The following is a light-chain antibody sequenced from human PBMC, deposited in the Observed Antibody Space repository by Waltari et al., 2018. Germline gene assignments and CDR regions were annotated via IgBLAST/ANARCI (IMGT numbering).Light chain of an antibody. CDR1: KLGDTY. J-gene: IGLJ2*01. Sequence: SYDLTQPSSVSVSPGQTASITCSANKLGDTYVCWYQQKPGQSPVLVMYEDNKRPSGIPARSDGSNSGNTAALTISGTQDMDEADYYCQVWRNSAAVFGGGTRLNVL. CDR3: QVWRNSAAV. V-gene: IGLV3-1*01. CDR2: EDN.